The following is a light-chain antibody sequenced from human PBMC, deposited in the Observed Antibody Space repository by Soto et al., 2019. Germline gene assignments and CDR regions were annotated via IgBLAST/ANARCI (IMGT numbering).Light chain of an antibody. V-gene: IGKV1-9*01. J-gene: IGKJ4*01. CDR3: QQYSSYSLPT. CDR2: AAS. Sequence: DIQLTQSPSFLSASVGDRVTITCRASQGISSYLAWYQQKPGKAPKLLIYAASTLQSGVPSRFSGGGSGTEFTLTISSLQPEDFATYFCQQYSSYSLPTFGGGTKVDI. CDR1: QGISSY.